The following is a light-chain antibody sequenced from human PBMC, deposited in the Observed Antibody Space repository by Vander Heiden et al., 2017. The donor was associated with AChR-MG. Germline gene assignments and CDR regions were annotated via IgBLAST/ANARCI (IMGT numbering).Light chain of an antibody. Sequence: EIVLTQPPDFQPLTSKEKVTTICCASRNIGSSFHWYQQKPDQSPKLLIKFASQSTSGVPSWFSGSGSGTDFPLTINSLEAEDAATYYCHQSSSLLITFGQGTRLEIK. J-gene: IGKJ5*01. CDR3: HQSSSLLIT. CDR1: RNIGSS. V-gene: IGKV6-21*02. CDR2: FAS.